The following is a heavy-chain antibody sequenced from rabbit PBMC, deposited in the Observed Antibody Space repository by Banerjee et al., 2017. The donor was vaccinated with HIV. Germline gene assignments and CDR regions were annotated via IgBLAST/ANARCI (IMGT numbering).Heavy chain of an antibody. CDR3: ARDQAGFGGYPYYFDL. CDR1: GFTISSGYD. J-gene: IGHJ4*01. CDR2: IYTGSSGST. V-gene: IGHV1S40*01. D-gene: IGHD6-1*01. Sequence: QSLEESGGDLVKPGASLTLTCTASGFTISSGYDMCWVRQAPGKGLEWIGCIYTGSSGSTYYASWAKGRFTISKTSSTTVTLQMTSLTAADTATYFCARDQAGFGGYPYYFDLWGQGTLVTVS.